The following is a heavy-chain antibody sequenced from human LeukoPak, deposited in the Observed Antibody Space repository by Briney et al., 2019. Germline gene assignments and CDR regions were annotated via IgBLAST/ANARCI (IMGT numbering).Heavy chain of an antibody. CDR1: GYTFTSYD. D-gene: IGHD3-16*01. J-gene: IGHJ4*02. CDR3: ARGNRPWGSGDY. Sequence: ASVKVSCKASGYTFTSYDINWVRQATGQGLEWMGWMNPNSGNTGHAQKFQGRVTMTRNTSISTAYMELSSLRSEDTAVYYCARGNRPWGSGDYWGQGTLVTVSS. V-gene: IGHV1-8*01. CDR2: MNPNSGNT.